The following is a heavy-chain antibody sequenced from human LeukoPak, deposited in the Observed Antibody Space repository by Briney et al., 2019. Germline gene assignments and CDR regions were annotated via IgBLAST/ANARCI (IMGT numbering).Heavy chain of an antibody. Sequence: ASVKVSCKASGYTFTSYYMHWVRQAPGQGLEWMGWINPNSGDTNYAQKFQGRVTMTRDTSISTVYMELSSLRSDDTAVYYCAKANTGGVDPWGQGTLVTVSS. CDR3: AKANTGGVDP. V-gene: IGHV1-2*02. J-gene: IGHJ5*02. D-gene: IGHD3-16*01. CDR1: GYTFTSYY. CDR2: INPNSGDT.